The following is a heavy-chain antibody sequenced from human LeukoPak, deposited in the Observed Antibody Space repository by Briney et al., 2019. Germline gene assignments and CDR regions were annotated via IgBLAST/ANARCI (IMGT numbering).Heavy chain of an antibody. D-gene: IGHD3-22*01. Sequence: QPGGSLRLSCAVSGIILSNYGMSWVRQAPGKGPEWVAGISGSGGRTNYADSVKGRFTISRDNPKNTLYLQMSSLRAEDTAVYFCAKRGVVIRVILVGFHKEAYYFDSWGQGALVTVSS. CDR3: AKRGVVIRVILVGFHKEAYYFDS. J-gene: IGHJ4*02. CDR1: GIILSNYG. V-gene: IGHV3-23*01. CDR2: ISGSGGRT.